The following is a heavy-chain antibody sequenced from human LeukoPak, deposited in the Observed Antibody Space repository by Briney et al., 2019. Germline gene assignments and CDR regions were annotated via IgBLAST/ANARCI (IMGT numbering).Heavy chain of an antibody. CDR1: GYTFTGYY. J-gene: IGHJ4*02. Sequence: ASVKVSCKASGYTFTGYYMHWVRQAPGQGLEWMGWINPNSGGTNYAQKFQGRVTMTRDTSISTAYMELSRLGSDDTAVYYCARDLRLWFGESPFDYWGQGTLVTVFS. V-gene: IGHV1-2*02. CDR3: ARDLRLWFGESPFDY. D-gene: IGHD3-10*01. CDR2: INPNSGGT.